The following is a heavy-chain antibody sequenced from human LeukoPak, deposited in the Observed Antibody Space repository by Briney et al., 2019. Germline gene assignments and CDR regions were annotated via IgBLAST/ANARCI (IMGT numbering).Heavy chain of an antibody. D-gene: IGHD2-15*01. CDR3: AKRGGTESFYYYYYMDV. Sequence: GGSLSLYCSGSGFTFSSYDMTWVRQTPGNGLQWVALIIRSGGTTYYADSVKGRFTISKDDSKNTLYLQMTSLRAEDTAEYYCAKRGGTESFYYYYYMDVWGKGTTVTVSS. J-gene: IGHJ6*03. V-gene: IGHV3-23*01. CDR1: GFTFSSYD. CDR2: IIRSGGTT.